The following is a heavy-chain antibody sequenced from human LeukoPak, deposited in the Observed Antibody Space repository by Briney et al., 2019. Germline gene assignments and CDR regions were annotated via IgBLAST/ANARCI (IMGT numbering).Heavy chain of an antibody. CDR1: GGSISSGGYC. CDR3: ARGDLSYYDFWSGYFGAFDY. CDR2: IYYSGST. J-gene: IGHJ4*02. Sequence: SESLSLTCTVSGGSISSGGYCWSWIRQHPGKGLGWIGYIYYSGSTYYNPSLKSRVTISVDTSKNQFSLKLSSVTAADTAVYYCARGDLSYYDFWSGYFGAFDYWGQGTLVTVSS. D-gene: IGHD3-3*01. V-gene: IGHV4-31*03.